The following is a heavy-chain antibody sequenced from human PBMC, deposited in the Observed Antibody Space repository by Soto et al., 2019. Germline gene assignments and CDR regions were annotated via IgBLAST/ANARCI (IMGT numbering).Heavy chain of an antibody. CDR3: AKDRDSSDLEY. CDR1: GFTFSTYG. CDR2: IWYDGTNK. V-gene: IGHV3-33*06. D-gene: IGHD3-22*01. J-gene: IGHJ4*02. Sequence: GWSLRLSCAASGFTFSTYGMHWVRQAPGKGLEWVALIWYDGTNKYYAASVRGRFTISRDNSKNALYLQMNSLRAEDTAVYYCAKDRDSSDLEYWGQGTLVTVSS.